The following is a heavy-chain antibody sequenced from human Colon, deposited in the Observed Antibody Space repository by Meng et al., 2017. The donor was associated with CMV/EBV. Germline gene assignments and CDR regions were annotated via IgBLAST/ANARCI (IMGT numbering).Heavy chain of an antibody. V-gene: IGHV3-7*01. CDR1: GFSFSNFW. D-gene: IGHD3-10*01. Sequence: GESLKISCAASGFSFSNFWMSWVRQAPGKGLEWVANIKQDGSEQFYADSVKGRFTISRDNAKNSLYLQMNSLTAEDTALYYCGKNRVESWGQGTLVTVSS. J-gene: IGHJ4*02. CDR2: IKQDGSEQ. CDR3: GKNRVES.